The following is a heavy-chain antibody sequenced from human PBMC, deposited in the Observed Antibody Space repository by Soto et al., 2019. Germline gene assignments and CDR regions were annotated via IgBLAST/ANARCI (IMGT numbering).Heavy chain of an antibody. CDR1: GFTFSTYT. CDR3: ASLSRFYADY. V-gene: IGHV3-21*01. J-gene: IGHJ4*02. CDR2: ISSSSSYI. Sequence: GGSLRLSCAASGFTFSTYTMNWVRQAPGKGLEWVSSISSSSSYIYFADSVKGRFTISRDNAKNSLYLQMNSLRAEDTAVYYCASLSRFYADYWGQGTLVTVSS. D-gene: IGHD3-10*01.